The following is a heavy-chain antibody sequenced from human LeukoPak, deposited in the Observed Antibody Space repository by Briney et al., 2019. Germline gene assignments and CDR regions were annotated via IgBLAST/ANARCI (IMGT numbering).Heavy chain of an antibody. J-gene: IGHJ6*03. V-gene: IGHV4-59*01. CDR2: VDHTGST. CDR3: ARGRVSSSTWYSTYYYYFYMDV. Sequence: AETLSLTCSVSDDSITMYYWTWIRQPPGKGLEWIGYVDHTGSTNFNPSLNGRVTISRDTSKNLFSLRLRSVTAADTVVYFCARGRVSSSTWYSTYYYYFYMDVWGKGTTVTVSS. CDR1: DDSITMYY. D-gene: IGHD4-11*01.